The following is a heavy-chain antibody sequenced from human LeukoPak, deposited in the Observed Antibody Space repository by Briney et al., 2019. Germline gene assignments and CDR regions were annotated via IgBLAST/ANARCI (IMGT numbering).Heavy chain of an antibody. D-gene: IGHD2-15*01. CDR1: GFTFTNYW. CDR2: MKQDGSKN. J-gene: IGHJ4*02. Sequence: GGSLRLSCAASGFTFTNYWMSWVRQAPGKGLEWVANMKQDGSKNYYVDSVKGRFTISRDNAKKSLYLQMNNLRDEDAAVYNCGREASLYCSGDSCYWSFDYGGQRNLVIVSS. CDR3: GREASLYCSGDSCYWSFDY. V-gene: IGHV3-7*01.